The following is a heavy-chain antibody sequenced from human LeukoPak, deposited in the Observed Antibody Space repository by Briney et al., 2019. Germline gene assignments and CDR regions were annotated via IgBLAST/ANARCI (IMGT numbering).Heavy chain of an antibody. CDR1: GFTFSSYE. CDR3: ARDRGSYYGSGSENFDY. Sequence: GGSLRLSCAASGFTFSSYEMNWVRQAPGKGLEWVSVIYSGGSTYYADSVKGRFTISRDNSKNTLYLQMNSLRAEDTAVYYCARDRGSYYGSGSENFDYWGQGTLVTVSS. D-gene: IGHD3-10*01. V-gene: IGHV3-66*01. J-gene: IGHJ4*02. CDR2: IYSGGST.